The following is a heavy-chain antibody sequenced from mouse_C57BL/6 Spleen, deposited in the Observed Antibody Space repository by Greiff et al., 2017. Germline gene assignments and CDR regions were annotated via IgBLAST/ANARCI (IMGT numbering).Heavy chain of an antibody. V-gene: IGHV7-3*01. CDR1: GFTFTDYY. CDR3: ARNLGPGAMDY. J-gene: IGHJ4*01. CDR2: IRNKANGYTT. Sequence: EVKLMESGGGLVQPGGSLSLSCAASGFTFTDYYMSWVRQPPGKALEWLGFIRNKANGYTTEYSASVKGRFTISRDNSQSILYLQMNALRAEDSATYYCARNLGPGAMDYWGQGTSVTVSS.